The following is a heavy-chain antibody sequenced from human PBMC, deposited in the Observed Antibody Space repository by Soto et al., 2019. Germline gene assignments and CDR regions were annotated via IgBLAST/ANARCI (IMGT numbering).Heavy chain of an antibody. Sequence: EVQLLESGGGLVQPGGSLRLSCAASGFTFSSYAMRWVRQAPGKGLEWVSAISGSGDSTYYADSVKGRFTVSRDNSKNTLYLQMNSLRAEDTAVYYCARPVSGSYYDYWRQGTLVTVSS. J-gene: IGHJ4*02. D-gene: IGHD1-26*01. CDR3: ARPVSGSYYDY. V-gene: IGHV3-23*01. CDR2: ISGSGDST. CDR1: GFTFSSYA.